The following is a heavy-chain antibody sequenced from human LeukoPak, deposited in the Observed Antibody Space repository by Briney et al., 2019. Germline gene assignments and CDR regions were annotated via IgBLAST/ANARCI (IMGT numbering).Heavy chain of an antibody. V-gene: IGHV1-69*01. J-gene: IGHJ4*02. CDR2: TIPIFGTA. CDR3: ARCSRNYYDSSGYSFDY. D-gene: IGHD3-22*01. CDR1: GGTFTSYA. Sequence: WVTVSCKASGGTFTSYAISWVRQAPGQGLEWMGGTIPIFGTANYAQKFQGRVTMTADESTSTAYMELSSLRSEDTAVYYCARCSRNYYDSSGYSFDYWGQGTLVTVSS.